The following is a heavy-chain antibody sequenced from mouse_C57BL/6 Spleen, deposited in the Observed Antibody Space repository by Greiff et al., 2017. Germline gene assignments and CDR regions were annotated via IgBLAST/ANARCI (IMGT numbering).Heavy chain of an antibody. CDR3: ARESPYYGSSLYAMDY. V-gene: IGHV2-9-1*01. D-gene: IGHD1-1*01. CDR1: GFSLTSYA. CDR2: IWTGGGT. J-gene: IGHJ4*01. Sequence: QVQLQQSGPGLVAPSQSLSITCTVSGFSLTSYAISWVRQPPGKGLEWLGVIWTGGGTNYNSALKSRLSISKDNSKSQVFLKMNSLQTDDTARYXCARESPYYGSSLYAMDYWGQGTSVTVSS.